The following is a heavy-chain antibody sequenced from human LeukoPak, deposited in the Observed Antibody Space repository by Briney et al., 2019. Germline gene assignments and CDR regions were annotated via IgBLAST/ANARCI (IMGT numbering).Heavy chain of an antibody. V-gene: IGHV4-4*07. Sequence: SETLSLTCTVSGGSISSYYWSWIRQPAGKGLEWIGRIYTSGSTNYNPSLKSRVTMSVDTSKNQFSLKLSSVTAADTAVYYCARVIGYDSSGYYHMDAFDTWGQGTMVTVSS. CDR3: ARVIGYDSSGYYHMDAFDT. J-gene: IGHJ3*02. D-gene: IGHD3-22*01. CDR1: GGSISSYY. CDR2: IYTSGST.